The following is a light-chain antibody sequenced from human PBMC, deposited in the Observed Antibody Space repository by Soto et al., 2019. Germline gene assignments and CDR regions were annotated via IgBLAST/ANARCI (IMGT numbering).Light chain of an antibody. V-gene: IGKV1-5*01. CDR2: DAS. J-gene: IGKJ1*01. CDR3: QQYNSYSLRK. CDR1: QSINTW. Sequence: DIQMTHSPSSLSASVLYIVTITFRSSQSINTWLAWYQQKPGKASKLLISDASSLKSGVPSRFSGSGSGTEFTLTISSLQPDDFATYYCQQYNSYSLRKFGQGTKVDIK.